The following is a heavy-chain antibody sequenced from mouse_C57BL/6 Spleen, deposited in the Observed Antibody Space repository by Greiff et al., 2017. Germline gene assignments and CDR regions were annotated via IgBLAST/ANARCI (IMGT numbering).Heavy chain of an antibody. J-gene: IGHJ1*03. V-gene: IGHV1-76*01. D-gene: IGHD1-1*01. CDR2: IYPGSGNT. CDR1: GYTFTDYY. Sequence: QVQLQQSGAELVRPGASVKLSCKASGYTFTDYYINWVKQRPGQGLEWIARIYPGSGNTYYNEKFKGKATLTAEKSSSTAYMQLSSLTSEDSAVYFCARRVYYGSPVDVWGTGTTVTVSS. CDR3: ARRVYYGSPVDV.